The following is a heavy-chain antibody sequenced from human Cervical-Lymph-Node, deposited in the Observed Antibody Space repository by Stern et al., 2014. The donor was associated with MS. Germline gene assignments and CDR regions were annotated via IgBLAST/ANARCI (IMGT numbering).Heavy chain of an antibody. CDR2: ISSTATYI. V-gene: IGHV3-21*01. J-gene: IGHJ4*02. Sequence: VQLVESGGGLVKPGGSLRLSCAASGFTFSRYSMNWVRQAPGTGLEWGSSISSTATYIYYSDSVRGRFTISRDNAKTALFLQMNSLRVEDTAVYYCAKYCSDSICNGFDHWGQGALVTVSS. CDR1: GFTFSRYS. D-gene: IGHD2-15*01. CDR3: AKYCSDSICNGFDH.